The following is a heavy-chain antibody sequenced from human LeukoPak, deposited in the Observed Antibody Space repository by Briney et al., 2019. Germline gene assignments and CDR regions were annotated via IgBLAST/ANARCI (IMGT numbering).Heavy chain of an antibody. CDR1: GSSITSYH. CDR2: LSASGTT. CDR3: ARDKDLYDSRGFAFGY. J-gene: IGHJ4*02. Sequence: SETLSLTCTVSGSSITSYHWTWIRQPAGKGLEWIGRLSASGTTNFNPSLKSRVTISGDKTKKQVSLRLSSVTAADTAVYYCARDKDLYDSRGFAFGYWGRGTLVTVSS. V-gene: IGHV4-4*07. D-gene: IGHD3-22*01.